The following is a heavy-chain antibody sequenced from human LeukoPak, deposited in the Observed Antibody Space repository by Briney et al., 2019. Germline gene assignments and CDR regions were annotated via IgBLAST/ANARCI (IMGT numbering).Heavy chain of an antibody. J-gene: IGHJ4*02. CDR1: GFTFSSYS. CDR2: ISSSSSYI. D-gene: IGHD6-6*01. Sequence: GGSLRLSCAASGFTFSSYSMNWVRQAPGKGLEWASSISSSSSYIYYADSVKGRFTISRDNAKNSLYLQMNSLRAEDTAVYYCARDPSIAARPVDYWGQGTLVTVSS. CDR3: ARDPSIAARPVDY. V-gene: IGHV3-21*01.